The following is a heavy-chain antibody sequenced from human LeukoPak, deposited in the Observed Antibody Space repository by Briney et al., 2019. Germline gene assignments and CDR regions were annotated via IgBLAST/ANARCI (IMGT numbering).Heavy chain of an antibody. J-gene: IGHJ4*02. Sequence: GGSLRLSCAASGLTFSNYGMHWVRQAPGKGLEWVAFIRYDATNKYYADSVKGRFTISRDNSENTVYLQMNRLGVEDTAVYYCVGDFVYWGQGTLVTVSS. CDR3: VGDFVY. V-gene: IGHV3-30*02. CDR2: IRYDATNK. CDR1: GLTFSNYG. D-gene: IGHD3-16*01.